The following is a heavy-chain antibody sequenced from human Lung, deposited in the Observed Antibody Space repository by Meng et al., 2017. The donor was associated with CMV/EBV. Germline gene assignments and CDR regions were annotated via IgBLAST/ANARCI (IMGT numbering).Heavy chain of an antibody. CDR1: GGTFSSYA. CDR2: IIPIFGTA. V-gene: IGHV1-69*05. J-gene: IGHJ4*02. Sequence: SXXVSXKASGGTFSSYAISWVRQAPGQGLEWMGGIIPIFGTANYAQKFQGRVTITTDESTSTAYMELSSLRSEDTAVYYCARGKDIVVVPAAYTFDYLGQGXLVTVSS. CDR3: ARGKDIVVVPAAYTFDY. D-gene: IGHD2-2*01.